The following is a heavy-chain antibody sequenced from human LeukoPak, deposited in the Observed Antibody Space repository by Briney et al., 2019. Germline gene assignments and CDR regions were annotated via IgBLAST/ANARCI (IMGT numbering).Heavy chain of an antibody. D-gene: IGHD3-10*01. V-gene: IGHV4-34*01. CDR2: INHSGST. CDR3: ARDRGAYYGSGMTYNWFDP. Sequence: SETLSLTCAVYGGSFSGYYWSWIRQPPGKGLEWIGEINHSGSTNYNPSLKNRVTISVDTSKNQFSLKLSSVTAADTAVYYCARDRGAYYGSGMTYNWFDPWGQGTLVTVSS. CDR1: GGSFSGYY. J-gene: IGHJ5*02.